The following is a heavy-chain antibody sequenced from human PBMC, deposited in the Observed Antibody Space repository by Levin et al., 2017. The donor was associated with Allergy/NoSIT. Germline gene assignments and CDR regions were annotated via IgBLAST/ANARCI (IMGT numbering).Heavy chain of an antibody. CDR3: AKDTNWSSWYGLEY. V-gene: IGHV3-23*01. J-gene: IGHJ4*02. CDR2: ISGSGGST. D-gene: IGHD6-13*01. Sequence: AGGSLRLSCAASGFTFSSYAMSWVRQAPGKGLEWVSAISGSGGSTYYADSVKGRFTISRDNSKNTLYLQMNSLRAEDTAVYYCAKDTNWSSWYGLEYWGQGTLVTVSS. CDR1: GFTFSSYA.